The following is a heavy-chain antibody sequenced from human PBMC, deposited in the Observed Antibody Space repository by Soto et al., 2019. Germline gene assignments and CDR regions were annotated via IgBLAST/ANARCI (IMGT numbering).Heavy chain of an antibody. V-gene: IGHV1-46*02. CDR3: ARDWSCSGGSCYAGIPDY. Sequence: GASVKVSCKASGYTFNRYYMHWVRQAPGQGLEWMGIINPSGGSTSYAQKFQGRVTMTRDTSTSTVYMELSSLRSEDTAVYYCARDWSCSGGSCYAGIPDYWGQGTLVTVSS. D-gene: IGHD2-15*01. J-gene: IGHJ4*02. CDR2: INPSGGST. CDR1: GYTFNRYY.